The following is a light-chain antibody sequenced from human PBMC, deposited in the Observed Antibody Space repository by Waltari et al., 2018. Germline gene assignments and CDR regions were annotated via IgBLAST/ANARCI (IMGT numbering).Light chain of an antibody. CDR2: KAS. V-gene: IGKV1-5*03. Sequence: DIQMTQSPSILSASVGDRVTITCRASQTISSYWAWYQQKPGKAPNLLIYKASTLESGVPSRFSGSGSGTEFTLTISSLQPDDFATYYCQQYHSYSPYTFGQGTTLDIK. J-gene: IGKJ2*01. CDR3: QQYHSYSPYT. CDR1: QTISSY.